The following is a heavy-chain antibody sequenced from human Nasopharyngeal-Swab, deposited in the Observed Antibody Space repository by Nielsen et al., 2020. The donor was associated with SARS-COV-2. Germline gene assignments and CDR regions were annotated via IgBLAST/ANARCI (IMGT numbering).Heavy chain of an antibody. CDR3: AKDMGYSILTGQPDY. Sequence: SLKTSCAASGFTFDDYAMHWVRQAPGKGLEWVSGISWNSGSIGYADSVKGRFTISRDNAKNSLYPQMNSLRAEDTALYYCAKDMGYSILTGQPDYWGQGTLVTVSS. CDR1: GFTFDDYA. J-gene: IGHJ4*02. CDR2: ISWNSGSI. D-gene: IGHD3-9*01. V-gene: IGHV3-9*01.